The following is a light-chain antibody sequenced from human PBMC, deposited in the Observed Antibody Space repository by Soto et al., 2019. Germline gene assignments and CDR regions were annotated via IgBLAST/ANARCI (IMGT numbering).Light chain of an antibody. V-gene: IGKV3-15*01. J-gene: IGKJ1*01. Sequence: EIVMTQSPATLSVSPGERATLSCRASQSVSSSLAWYQQRPGPATRLLVYGASTRATGVPARFSGSGSGTDFTLTISSLQSEDFAVYYCQQYSGWPPRTFGQGTKVEIK. CDR1: QSVSSS. CDR2: GAS. CDR3: QQYSGWPPRT.